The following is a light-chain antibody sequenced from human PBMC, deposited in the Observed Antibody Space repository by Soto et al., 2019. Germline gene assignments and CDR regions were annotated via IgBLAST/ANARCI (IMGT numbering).Light chain of an antibody. CDR2: DVS. V-gene: IGLV2-11*01. Sequence: QSALTQPRSVSGSPGQSVAISCTGTSSNVGGYNYVSWFQQHPGKVPKLLIYDVSKRPSGVPDRFSGSKSGNTASLTISGLQAEDEADYYCCSYEGTYTPYVFGTGTKLTVL. J-gene: IGLJ1*01. CDR3: CSYEGTYTPYV. CDR1: SSNVGGYNY.